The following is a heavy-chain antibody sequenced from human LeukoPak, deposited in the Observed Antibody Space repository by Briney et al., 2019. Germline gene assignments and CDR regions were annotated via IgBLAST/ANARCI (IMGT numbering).Heavy chain of an antibody. J-gene: IGHJ3*02. CDR3: ARAIAYYDFWSGYRGFDAFDI. Sequence: SETLSLTCTVSGGSISSYYWSWIRQPPGKGLEWIGYIYYSGSTNYNPSLKSRVTISVDTSKNQFSLKLSSVTAADTAVYYCARAIAYYDFWSGYRGFDAFDIWGQGTMVTVSS. V-gene: IGHV4-59*01. CDR2: IYYSGST. CDR1: GGSISSYY. D-gene: IGHD3-3*01.